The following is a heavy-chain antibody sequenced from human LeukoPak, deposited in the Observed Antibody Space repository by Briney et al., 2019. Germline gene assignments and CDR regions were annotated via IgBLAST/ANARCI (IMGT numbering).Heavy chain of an antibody. Sequence: ASVKVSCKASGYTFTGYYLHCVRQAPGQGLEWMGWINPNSGGTNYAQKFQGRVTMTRDTSISTAYMELSRLRSDDTAVYYCARSDYLNWFDPWGQGTLVTVSS. D-gene: IGHD3-16*01. V-gene: IGHV1-2*02. J-gene: IGHJ5*02. CDR1: GYTFTGYY. CDR3: ARSDYLNWFDP. CDR2: INPNSGGT.